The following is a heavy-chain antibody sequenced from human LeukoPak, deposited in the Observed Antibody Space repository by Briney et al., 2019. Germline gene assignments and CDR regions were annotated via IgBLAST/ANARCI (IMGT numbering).Heavy chain of an antibody. J-gene: IGHJ6*02. CDR3: ARQSTIKSYYYGMDV. CDR2: IKQDGSEK. V-gene: IGHV3-7*03. CDR1: GFTFSSYW. Sequence: GSLRLSCAASGFTFSSYWMSWVRQAPGKGLEWVANIKQDGSEKYYVDSVKGRFTISRDNAKNSLYLQMNSLRAEDTAVYYCARQSTIKSYYYGMDVWGQGTTVTVSS. D-gene: IGHD3-10*01.